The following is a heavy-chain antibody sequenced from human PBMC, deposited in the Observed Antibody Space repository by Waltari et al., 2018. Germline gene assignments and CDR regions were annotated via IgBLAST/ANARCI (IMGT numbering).Heavy chain of an antibody. CDR2: VYPGDLYT. CDR3: ARKPRYRGSYCAFDI. J-gene: IGHJ3*02. Sequence: EVQLVQSGAEVKKPGESLKISCKGSGYSFTSYWIGWVRQMPGKGLEWIGLVYPGDLYTRYSPSVQGQVTISADKSISTAYMELSRLRSDDTAVYYCARKPRYRGSYCAFDIWGQGTMVTVSS. V-gene: IGHV5-51*03. CDR1: GYSFTSYW. D-gene: IGHD1-26*01.